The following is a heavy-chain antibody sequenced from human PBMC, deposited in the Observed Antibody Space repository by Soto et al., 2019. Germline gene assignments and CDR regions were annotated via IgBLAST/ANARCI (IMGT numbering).Heavy chain of an antibody. CDR1: GGSINSYY. D-gene: IGHD3-3*01. CDR3: ARLLRGATWSGYYYYMDA. V-gene: IGHV4-59*08. Sequence: SETLSLTCTVSGGSINSYYWSWIRQPPGKGLEWIGYIYYDGITNYNPSLKSRVTISVDTSKNQFSLNLSSVTAADTAVYYCARLLRGATWSGYYYYMDAWGKGTTVTVSS. CDR2: IYYDGIT. J-gene: IGHJ6*03.